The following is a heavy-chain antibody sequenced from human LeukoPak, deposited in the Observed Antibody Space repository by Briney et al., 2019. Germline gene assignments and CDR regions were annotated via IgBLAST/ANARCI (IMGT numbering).Heavy chain of an antibody. CDR2: ISGRGGST. CDR1: GFTFSSYA. CDR3: AKDQSLSGWYYFDY. J-gene: IGHJ4*02. D-gene: IGHD6-19*01. V-gene: IGHV3-23*01. Sequence: GGSLRLSCAASGFTFSSYAMSWVRQAPGKGLEWVSAISGRGGSTYYADSVKGRFTISRDNSKNTLYLQMNSLRAEDTAVYYCAKDQSLSGWYYFDYWGQGTLVTVSS.